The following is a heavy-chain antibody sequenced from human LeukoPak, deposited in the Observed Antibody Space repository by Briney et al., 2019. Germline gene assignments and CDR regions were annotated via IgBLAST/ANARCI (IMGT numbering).Heavy chain of an antibody. CDR3: ASNTGVPAAEGYFQH. CDR1: GGTFSSYA. D-gene: IGHD2-2*01. V-gene: IGHV1-69*13. CDR2: IIPIFGTA. J-gene: IGHJ1*01. Sequence: SVKVSCKASGGTFSSYAISWVRQAPGQGLEWMGGIIPIFGTANYAQKFQGRVTITADESTSTAYMELSSLRSEDTAVYYCASNTGVPAAEGYFQHWGQGTLVTVSS.